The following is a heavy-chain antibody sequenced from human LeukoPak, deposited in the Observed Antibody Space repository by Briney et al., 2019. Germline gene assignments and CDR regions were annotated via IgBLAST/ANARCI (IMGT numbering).Heavy chain of an antibody. CDR2: INHSGST. CDR1: GGSFSGYY. Sequence: PSETLSLTCAVYGGSFSGYYWSWIRQPPGKGLEWIGEINHSGSTNYNPSLKGRVTISVDTSKNQFSLKLSSVTAADTAVYYCARGGARYFDWSTRNWFDPWGQGTLVTVSS. J-gene: IGHJ5*02. D-gene: IGHD3-9*01. CDR3: ARGGARYFDWSTRNWFDP. V-gene: IGHV4-34*01.